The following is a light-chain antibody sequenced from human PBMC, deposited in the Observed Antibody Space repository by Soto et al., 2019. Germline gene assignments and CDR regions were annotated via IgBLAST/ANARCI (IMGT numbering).Light chain of an antibody. J-gene: IGLJ3*02. V-gene: IGLV2-14*01. CDR3: SSYRITITV. Sequence: QSVLTQPASVSGSPGQSVTISCTATTSDIGHYNYVSWYQQHPGKAPKLVIYEVSNRPLGVSSRYSGSKSGNTASLTISGLQAEDEADYYCSSYRITITVFGGGTKLTVL. CDR2: EVS. CDR1: TSDIGHYNY.